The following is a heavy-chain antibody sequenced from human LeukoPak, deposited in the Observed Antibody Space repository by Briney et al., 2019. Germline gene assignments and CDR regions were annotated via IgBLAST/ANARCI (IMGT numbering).Heavy chain of an antibody. J-gene: IGHJ6*03. CDR1: GYTFTSYY. CDR2: INPSGGST. V-gene: IGHV1-46*01. Sequence: ASVKVSCKASGYTFTSYYMHWVRQAPGQGLEWMGIINPSGGSTNYAQKFQGRVTITADESTSTAYMELSSLRSEDTAVYYCARGYCSSTSCYTGGEYYYYYYMDVWGKGTTVTVSS. CDR3: ARGYCSSTSCYTGGEYYYYYYMDV. D-gene: IGHD2-2*02.